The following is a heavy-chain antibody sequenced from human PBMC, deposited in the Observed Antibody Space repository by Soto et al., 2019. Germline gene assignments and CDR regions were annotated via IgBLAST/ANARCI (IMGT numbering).Heavy chain of an antibody. V-gene: IGHV3-7*01. CDR1: GFTFSSYG. CDR3: ARHSNTSITIFGEVNGDYYYMDV. CDR2: IKQDGREK. Sequence: EVQLVESGGGLVQPGGSLRLSCAASGFTFSSYGLSWVRQAPGKGMEWVANIKQDGREKYYVYSVKGRFTISRHNAKNSLYLQMNGVRAGDTAVYYGARHSNTSITIFGEVNGDYYYMDVWGKGTTVTVSS. D-gene: IGHD3-3*01. J-gene: IGHJ6*03.